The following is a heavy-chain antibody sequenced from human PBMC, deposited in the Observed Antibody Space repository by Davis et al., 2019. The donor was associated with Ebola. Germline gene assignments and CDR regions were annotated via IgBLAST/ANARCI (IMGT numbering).Heavy chain of an antibody. J-gene: IGHJ4*02. CDR3: ARVLKGPNYYDSSGHGGLFDY. Sequence: PGGSLRLSCAASGFTFSSYGMHWVRQAPGKGLEWVAVIWYDGSNKYYADSVKGRFTISRDNSKNTLYLQMNSLRAEDTAVYYCARVLKGPNYYDSSGHGGLFDYWGQGTLVTVSS. CDR1: GFTFSSYG. D-gene: IGHD3-22*01. V-gene: IGHV3-33*01. CDR2: IWYDGSNK.